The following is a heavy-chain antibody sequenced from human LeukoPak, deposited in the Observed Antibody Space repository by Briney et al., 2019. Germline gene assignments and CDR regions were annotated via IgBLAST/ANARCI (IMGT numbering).Heavy chain of an antibody. Sequence: SETLSLTCTVSVGSLSSTTYYWGWIRPPPGKGLEWIGCVYYRGHTYYNPSLKSRVTISVATSKSQFSLRLNSVTAADTSVYYCARLWSGLRPPDYWGQGTLVTVSS. J-gene: IGHJ4*02. CDR2: VYYRGHT. D-gene: IGHD3-3*01. V-gene: IGHV4-39*01. CDR3: ARLWSGLRPPDY. CDR1: VGSLSSTTYY.